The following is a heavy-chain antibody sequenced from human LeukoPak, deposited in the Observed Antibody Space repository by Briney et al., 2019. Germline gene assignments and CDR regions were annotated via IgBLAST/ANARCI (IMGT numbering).Heavy chain of an antibody. D-gene: IGHD2-2*02. CDR1: GYTFTSYG. Sequence: GASVKVSCKASGYTFTSYGISWVRQAPGQGLEWMGWISAYNGNTNYAQKLQGRVTMTTDTSASTAYMELRSLRSDDTAVYYCARGIVVVPAAIRASAPAYYYYGMDVWGQGTTVTVSS. CDR2: ISAYNGNT. CDR3: ARGIVVVPAAIRASAPAYYYYGMDV. V-gene: IGHV1-18*01. J-gene: IGHJ6*02.